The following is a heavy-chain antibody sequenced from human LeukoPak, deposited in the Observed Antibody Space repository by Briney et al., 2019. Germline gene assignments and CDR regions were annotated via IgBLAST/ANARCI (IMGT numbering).Heavy chain of an antibody. CDR1: GSTFSNYN. V-gene: IGHV3-48*04. J-gene: IGHJ4*02. CDR3: ARDIYYDSSGYYGSVY. CDR2: ISSSSSTI. D-gene: IGHD3-22*01. Sequence: GGSLRLSCAASGSTFSNYNMNWVRQAPGQGLEWVSYISSSSSTIYYADSVKGRFTISRDNAKNSLYLQMNSLRAEDTAVYYCARDIYYDSSGYYGSVYWGQGTLVTVSS.